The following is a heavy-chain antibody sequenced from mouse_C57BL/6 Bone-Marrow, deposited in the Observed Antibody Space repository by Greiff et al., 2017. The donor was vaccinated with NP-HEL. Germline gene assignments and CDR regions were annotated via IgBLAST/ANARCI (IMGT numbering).Heavy chain of an antibody. CDR1: GYTFTNYW. CDR3: ARGNYVDYAMDY. D-gene: IGHD2-1*01. V-gene: IGHV1-63*01. J-gene: IGHJ4*01. CDR2: IYPGGGYT. Sequence: VQLQQSGAELVRPGTSVKMSFKASGYTFTNYWIGWAKQRPGHGLEWIGDIYPGGGYTNYNEKFKGKATLTADKSSSTAYMQFSSLTSEDSAIYYCARGNYVDYAMDYWGQGTSVTVSS.